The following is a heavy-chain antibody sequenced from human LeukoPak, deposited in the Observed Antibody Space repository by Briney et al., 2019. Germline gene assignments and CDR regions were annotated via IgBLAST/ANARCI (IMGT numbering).Heavy chain of an antibody. J-gene: IGHJ4*02. Sequence: GGSLRLSCATSGFTVSSNYMSWVRQAPGKRLEWVSVLYSDGTTYYTNSVKGRFTISRDNSKNTLFLQMNNLRAEDTAVYYCAADLGDCSGGNCYSRSGFDCWGQGTLVTVSS. CDR3: AADLGDCSGGNCYSRSGFDC. CDR1: GFTVSSNY. V-gene: IGHV3-53*01. D-gene: IGHD2-15*01. CDR2: LYSDGTT.